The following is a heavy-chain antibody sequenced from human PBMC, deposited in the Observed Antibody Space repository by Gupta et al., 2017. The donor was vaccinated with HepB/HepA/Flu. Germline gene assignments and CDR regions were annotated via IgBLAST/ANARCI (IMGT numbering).Heavy chain of an antibody. CDR1: GGSISNSYYY. CDR2: IHYSGNP. CDR3: AALAADFDY. J-gene: IGHJ4*02. D-gene: IGHD2-15*01. V-gene: IGHV4-39*01. Sequence: QLQVQASGPGLVKPSETLSLTCTVSGGSISNSYYYWGWIRQPPGKGLEWIGSIHYSGNPYYNPSLKSRLTISIDTSKNQFSLQLTSMTAADTAVYYCAALAADFDYWGQGTLVTVSS.